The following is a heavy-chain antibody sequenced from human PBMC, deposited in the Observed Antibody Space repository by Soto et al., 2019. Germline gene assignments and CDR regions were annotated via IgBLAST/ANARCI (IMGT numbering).Heavy chain of an antibody. Sequence: SETLSLTCTVSGGSISSYYWNWIRLTPGKGLEWIGYIYNSGSTIYNPSLKSRVTISVDTSKKLFSLKLTSVTAADTAVYYCATSECPEYYFHYWGQGTLVTVSS. J-gene: IGHJ4*02. D-gene: IGHD3-3*01. V-gene: IGHV4-59*01. CDR1: GGSISSYY. CDR2: IYNSGST. CDR3: ATSECPEYYFHY.